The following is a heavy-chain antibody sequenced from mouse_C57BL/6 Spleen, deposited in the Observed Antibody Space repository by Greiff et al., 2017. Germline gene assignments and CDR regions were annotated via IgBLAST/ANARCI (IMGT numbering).Heavy chain of an antibody. D-gene: IGHD1-1*01. J-gene: IGHJ4*01. V-gene: IGHV5-9-1*02. CDR2: ISRGGDYI. Sequence: EVQGVESGAGLVKPGGSLKLSCAASGFTFSSYAMSWVRQTPEKRLEWVAYISRGGDYIYYADTVKGRFTISRDNARNTLYLQMSRLTSEDTAMYSCTRDYYGRVMDYWGQGTSVTVSS. CDR1: GFTFSSYA. CDR3: TRDYYGRVMDY.